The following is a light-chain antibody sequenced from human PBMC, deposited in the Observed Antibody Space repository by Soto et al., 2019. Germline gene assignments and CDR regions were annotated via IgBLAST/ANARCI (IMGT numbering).Light chain of an antibody. J-gene: IGKJ4*01. CDR1: QDISSY. CDR2: GAS. CDR3: QQVHDYPIT. V-gene: IGKV1-9*01. Sequence: DIQLTQSPSLLSASVGDRVTVTCRSSQDISSYLAWYQQKPGKAPKVLIYGASTLQSGVPPRFGGSGSGTAFTLTLSSLQPEDFANYFCQQVHDYPITFGGGTKVEIK.